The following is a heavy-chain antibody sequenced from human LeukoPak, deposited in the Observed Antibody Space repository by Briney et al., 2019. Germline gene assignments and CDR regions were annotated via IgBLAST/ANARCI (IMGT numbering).Heavy chain of an antibody. J-gene: IGHJ4*02. Sequence: SETLSLTCSVSGGSISRHYWSWIRQPAGKGLEWIGRIHTSGSTNYNPSLKSRVTMSVDTSKNQFSLKLSSVTAADTAVYYCATWVFSSGWYSFDYWGQGTLVTVSS. CDR1: GGSISRHY. V-gene: IGHV4-4*07. CDR3: ATWVFSSGWYSFDY. CDR2: IHTSGST. D-gene: IGHD6-19*01.